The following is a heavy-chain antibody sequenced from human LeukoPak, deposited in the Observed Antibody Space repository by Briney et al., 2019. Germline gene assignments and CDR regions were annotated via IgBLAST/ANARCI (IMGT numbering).Heavy chain of an antibody. CDR1: GFTFRTYN. CDR3: VRGDGDLFDF. Sequence: GGSLRLSCAASGFTFRTYNMNWVRQAPGKGLEWVSFISKTSTKIYYGDSVRGRFTISRDNAKNSIHLQMGSLSVEDTAVYYCVRGDGDLFDFWGQGTLVSVSS. J-gene: IGHJ4*02. D-gene: IGHD4-17*01. CDR2: ISKTSTKI. V-gene: IGHV3-21*06.